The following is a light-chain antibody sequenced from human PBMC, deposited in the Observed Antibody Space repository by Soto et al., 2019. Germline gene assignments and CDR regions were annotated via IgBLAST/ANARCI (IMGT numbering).Light chain of an antibody. V-gene: IGKV3-20*01. CDR2: AAS. CDR1: QNIGSSY. J-gene: IGKJ1*01. CDR3: QRYRNSRT. Sequence: EIVLTQSPGTLSLSPGERATLSCRASQNIGSSYLAWYQQRPGQAPRLLIYAASNRATGIPERFSGSGSGTDFTLTISRLEPEDFAVYYSQRYRNSRTFGQGTKVEIK.